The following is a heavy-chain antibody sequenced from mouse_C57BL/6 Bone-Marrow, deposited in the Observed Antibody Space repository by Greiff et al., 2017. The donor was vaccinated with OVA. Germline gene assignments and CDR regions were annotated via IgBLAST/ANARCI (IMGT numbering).Heavy chain of an antibody. D-gene: IGHD2-13*01. V-gene: IGHV8-8*01. J-gene: IGHJ3*01. CDR3: ARVRGDWFAY. CDR1: GFSLRTFGMG. CDR2: LWWDDVK. Sequence: QVTLKESGPGILQPSQTLSLTCSFSGFSLRTFGMGVGWIRQPSGLGLEWRAHLWWDDVKYYNPALKSRLTLSKDTSKNQVFLKIANVESADTATYFCARVRGDWFAYWGQGTPVTVSA.